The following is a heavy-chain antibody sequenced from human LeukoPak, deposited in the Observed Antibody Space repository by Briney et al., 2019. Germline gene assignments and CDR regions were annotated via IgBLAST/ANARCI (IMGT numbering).Heavy chain of an antibody. CDR1: GFTFSSYS. CDR3: ARGPYYDFWSGYYNPEYNWFDP. V-gene: IGHV3-48*01. CDR2: LSGSSATR. D-gene: IGHD3-3*01. Sequence: GGSLRLSCAASGFTFSSYSMNWVRQAPGKGLEWVSYLSGSSATRYYADSVKGRFTISRDNSKNTLYLQMNSLRAEDTAVYYCARGPYYDFWSGYYNPEYNWFDPWGQGTLVTVSS. J-gene: IGHJ5*02.